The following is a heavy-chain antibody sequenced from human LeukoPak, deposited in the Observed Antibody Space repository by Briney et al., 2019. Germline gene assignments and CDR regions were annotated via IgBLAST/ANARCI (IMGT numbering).Heavy chain of an antibody. V-gene: IGHV3-30-3*01. CDR3: ASDPLGVLNYFDY. J-gene: IGHJ4*02. Sequence: PGGSLRLSCAASGFTFSHYAMHWVRQAPGKGLEWVAGISYDGSDKSYADSVKGRFTVSRDNSKNTLYLQMNSLRAEDTAVYYCASDPLGVLNYFDYWGQGTLVTVSS. D-gene: IGHD3-16*01. CDR2: ISYDGSDK. CDR1: GFTFSHYA.